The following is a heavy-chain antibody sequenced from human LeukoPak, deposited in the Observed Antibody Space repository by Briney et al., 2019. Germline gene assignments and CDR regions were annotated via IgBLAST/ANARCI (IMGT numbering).Heavy chain of an antibody. CDR1: GFTFSSYV. D-gene: IGHD2-2*01. Sequence: GGSLRLSCAASGFTFSSYVMHWVRQAPGKGLEWVAFIRYDGSNKYYADSVKGRFTISRDNSKNTLYLQMNSLRAEDTAVYYCAKDQGYCSSATCWKPFDYWGQGTLVTVSS. CDR2: IRYDGSNK. CDR3: AKDQGYCSSATCWKPFDY. J-gene: IGHJ4*02. V-gene: IGHV3-30*02.